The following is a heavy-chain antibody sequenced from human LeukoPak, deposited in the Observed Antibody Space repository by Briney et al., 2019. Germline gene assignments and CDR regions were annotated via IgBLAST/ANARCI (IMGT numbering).Heavy chain of an antibody. Sequence: GGSLRLSCAASGFIFNNHAMHWVLQAPGKGLQWVAGILSDKSNRFYADSVRGRFTISRDDSRKTVYLQMERLTAEDTAIYYCAKDAQRGFDYSNSLEYWGQGALVTVAS. V-gene: IGHV3-33*06. J-gene: IGHJ4*02. CDR1: GFIFNNHA. D-gene: IGHD4-11*01. CDR2: ILSDKSNR. CDR3: AKDAQRGFDYSNSLEY.